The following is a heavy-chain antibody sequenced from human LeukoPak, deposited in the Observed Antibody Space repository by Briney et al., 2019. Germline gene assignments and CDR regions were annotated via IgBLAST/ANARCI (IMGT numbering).Heavy chain of an antibody. J-gene: IGHJ5*01. CDR1: GFTSSSYW. D-gene: IGHD3-9*01. V-gene: IGHV3-74*01. Sequence: GGSLRLSCAASGFTSSSYWMHWVRQAPGKGLVWVSRIKGDGSHTIYADSVKGRFTISRDNAKNTLYLQMKSLRVEDTAVYYCVRDWDHFDFDSWGQGTLVTVST. CDR3: VRDWDHFDFDS. CDR2: IKGDGSHT.